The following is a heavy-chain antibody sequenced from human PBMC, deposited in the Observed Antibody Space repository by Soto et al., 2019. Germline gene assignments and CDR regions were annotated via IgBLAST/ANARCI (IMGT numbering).Heavy chain of an antibody. Sequence: QVQLVQSGAEVKKPGSSVKVSCKASGGTFSSYAISWVRQAPGQGLECMGGIIPIFGTANYAQKFQGRVTITADESTSTAYMELSSLRSEDTAVYYCARESYYYDSSGYYYVADYWGQGTLVTVSS. CDR1: GGTFSSYA. CDR2: IIPIFGTA. V-gene: IGHV1-69*01. D-gene: IGHD3-22*01. CDR3: ARESYYYDSSGYYYVADY. J-gene: IGHJ4*02.